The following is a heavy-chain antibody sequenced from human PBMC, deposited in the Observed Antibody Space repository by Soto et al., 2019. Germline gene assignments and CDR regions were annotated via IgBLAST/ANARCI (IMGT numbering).Heavy chain of an antibody. V-gene: IGHV1-69*01. CDR1: GGTLNNYA. CDR2: ILPVSAPP. J-gene: IGHJ4*02. Sequence: SVMVSCTASGGTLNNYAINWVRQAPGQGLEWMGGILPVSAPPDYAQKFQGRVSITADHSTSTVYMELSRLKSDDTAVYFCATDSNYDVSNSFWGQGTLVTVSS. D-gene: IGHD3-3*01. CDR3: ATDSNYDVSNSF.